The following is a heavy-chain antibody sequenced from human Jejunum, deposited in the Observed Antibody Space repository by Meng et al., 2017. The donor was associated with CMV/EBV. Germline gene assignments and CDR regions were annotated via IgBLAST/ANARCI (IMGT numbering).Heavy chain of an antibody. J-gene: IGHJ6*02. D-gene: IGHD2-2*01. CDR1: GVNFSTEW. CDR3: AKQMPWNYYYGMDL. CDR2: IKENGGEK. V-gene: IGHV3-7*01. Sequence: GVNFSTEWVNWGREAPGKGLEWVANIKENGGEKYYADSVKGRFTISRDNAKNSLYLQMNSLRVEDTAVYYCAKQMPWNYYYGMDLWGQGTTVTVSS.